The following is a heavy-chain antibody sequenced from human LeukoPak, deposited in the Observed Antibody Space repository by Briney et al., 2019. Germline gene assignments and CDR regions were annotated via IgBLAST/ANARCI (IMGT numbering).Heavy chain of an antibody. D-gene: IGHD1-26*01. Sequence: GGSLRLSCAASGFTFDDYAMHWVRQAPGKGLEWASGISWNSGSIGYADSVKGRFAISRDNAKNSLYLQMNSLRAEDTALYYCAKGEVGSVDYWGQGTLVTVSS. V-gene: IGHV3-9*01. CDR2: ISWNSGSI. CDR1: GFTFDDYA. J-gene: IGHJ4*02. CDR3: AKGEVGSVDY.